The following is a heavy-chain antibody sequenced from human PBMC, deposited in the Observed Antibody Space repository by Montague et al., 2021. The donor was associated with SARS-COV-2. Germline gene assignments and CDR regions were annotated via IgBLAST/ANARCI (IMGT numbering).Heavy chain of an antibody. Sequence: SLRLSCAASGFTFSSYAMHWVRQAPGKGLEWVAVISYDGSNKYYADSVKGRFTISRDNSKNTLYLQMNSLRAEDTAVYYCARGYSYGNEFDYWGQGTLVTVSS. CDR1: GFTFSSYA. CDR3: ARGYSYGNEFDY. J-gene: IGHJ4*02. CDR2: ISYDGSNK. V-gene: IGHV3-30-3*01. D-gene: IGHD5-18*01.